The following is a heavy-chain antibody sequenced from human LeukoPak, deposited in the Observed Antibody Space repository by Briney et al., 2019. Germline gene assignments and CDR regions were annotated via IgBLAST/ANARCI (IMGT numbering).Heavy chain of an antibody. CDR1: GGSITSSSYY. J-gene: IGHJ4*02. D-gene: IGHD6-6*01. CDR2: IYNGEST. Sequence: PSETLSLTCTVSGGSITSSSYYWGWIRQPPGKGLEWIGNIYNGESTYYNPSLKSRLTISVDTSKNQFSLKLRSVTAADTAVYFCARSARIAARPQNFDYWAREPWSPSPQ. CDR3: ARSARIAARPQNFDY. V-gene: IGHV4-39*01.